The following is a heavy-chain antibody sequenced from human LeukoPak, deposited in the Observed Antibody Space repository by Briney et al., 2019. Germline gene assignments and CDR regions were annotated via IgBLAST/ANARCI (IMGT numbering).Heavy chain of an antibody. Sequence: ASVKVSCKASGYTFTDYYMHWVRQAPGQGLAWMGWINPNTGGTNYAQKFQGRVTMTRDMSISTAYMELSRLTSDDTAVYYCARAGQFISARPITFDYWGQGSLVTVSS. CDR2: INPNTGGT. D-gene: IGHD6-6*01. V-gene: IGHV1-2*02. CDR3: ARAGQFISARPITFDY. J-gene: IGHJ4*02. CDR1: GYTFTDYY.